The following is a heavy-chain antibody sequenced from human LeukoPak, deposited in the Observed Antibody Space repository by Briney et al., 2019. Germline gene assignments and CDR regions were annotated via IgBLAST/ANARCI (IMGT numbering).Heavy chain of an antibody. CDR2: ITPNSGGT. D-gene: IGHD5-12*01. CDR1: GYTFTGYY. J-gene: IGHJ4*02. V-gene: IGHV1-2*06. CDR3: ETKVATMTQ. Sequence: ASVKVSCTASGYTFTGYYIHWVRQAPGQGLEWIGRITPNSGGTNYAQKSQDRVTMTSDTSISTANMDLTRLRSDDTAVYYCETKVATMTQWGQGTLVTVSS.